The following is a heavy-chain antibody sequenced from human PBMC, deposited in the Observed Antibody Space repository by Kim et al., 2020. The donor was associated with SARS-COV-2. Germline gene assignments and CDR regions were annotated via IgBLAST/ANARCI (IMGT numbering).Heavy chain of an antibody. Sequence: GGSLRLSCAASGFTFSDYYMSWIRQAPGKGLEWVSYISSSGSTIYYADSVKGRFTISRDNAKNSLYLQMNSLGAEDTAVYYCARDLGSGWYALNWFDPWGQGTLVTVSS. CDR2: ISSSGSTI. J-gene: IGHJ5*02. CDR1: GFTFSDYY. V-gene: IGHV3-11*04. D-gene: IGHD6-19*01. CDR3: ARDLGSGWYALNWFDP.